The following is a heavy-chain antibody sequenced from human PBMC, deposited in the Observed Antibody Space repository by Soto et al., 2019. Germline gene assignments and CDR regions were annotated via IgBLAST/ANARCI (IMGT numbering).Heavy chain of an antibody. V-gene: IGHV3-13*01. D-gene: IGHD3-10*01. CDR3: ARGPYGSGSPIAPYYFDY. J-gene: IGHJ4*02. CDR1: GLTFSSYD. Sequence: PGGSLRLSCAGSGLTFSSYDIHWVRQATGKGLEWVSAIGTAGDTYCPGSVKGRFTISRENAKNSLYLQMNSLRAGDTAVYYCARGPYGSGSPIAPYYFDYWGQGTLVTVSS. CDR2: IGTAGDT.